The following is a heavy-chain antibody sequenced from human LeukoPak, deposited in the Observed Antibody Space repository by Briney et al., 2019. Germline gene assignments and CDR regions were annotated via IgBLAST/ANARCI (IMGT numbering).Heavy chain of an antibody. CDR1: GFTFTMFG. CDR3: ADHPHYAFWSGYYTRFDY. J-gene: IGHJ4*02. CDR2: IDARSGIV. Sequence: GGSLRLSCAASGFTFTMFGMNWVRQAPGKGLEWVSYIDARSGIVYYADSVQGRFTISRDDAKDSVFLQMNSLRAEDTAVYYCADHPHYAFWSGYYTRFDYWGQGTLVTVSS. D-gene: IGHD3-3*01. V-gene: IGHV3-48*01.